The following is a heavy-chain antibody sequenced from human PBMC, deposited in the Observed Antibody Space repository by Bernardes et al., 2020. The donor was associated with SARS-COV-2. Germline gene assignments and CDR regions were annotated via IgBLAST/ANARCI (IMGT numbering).Heavy chain of an antibody. D-gene: IGHD2-15*01. CDR2: IYPGDYDT. Sequence: GEAPKISCKGSGYRFSTYWNAWVRQMSGTGLEWMGVIYPGDYDTRYRPSFRGQVTISVDKSINTAYLQWSSLKASDTAMYYCARGYWSGVAVDPLYFDSWCQGPLVTVSS. V-gene: IGHV5-51*01. J-gene: IGHJ4*02. CDR3: ARGYWSGVAVDPLYFDS. CDR1: GYRFSTYW.